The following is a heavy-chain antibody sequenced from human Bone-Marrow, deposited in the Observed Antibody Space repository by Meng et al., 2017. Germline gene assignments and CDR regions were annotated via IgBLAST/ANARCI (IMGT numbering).Heavy chain of an antibody. Sequence: GESLKISCAASGFTFSSYGMHWVRQAPGKGLEWVAVIWYDGSNKYYADSVKGRFTISRDNSKNTLYLQMNSLRAEDTAVYYCARELAAAGILGVYYYYGMDVWGQGTMVTGAS. CDR2: IWYDGSNK. V-gene: IGHV3-33*01. CDR1: GFTFSSYG. J-gene: IGHJ6*02. D-gene: IGHD6-13*01. CDR3: ARELAAAGILGVYYYYGMDV.